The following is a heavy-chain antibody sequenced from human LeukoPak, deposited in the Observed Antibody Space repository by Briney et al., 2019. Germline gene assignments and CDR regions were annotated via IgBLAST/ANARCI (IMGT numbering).Heavy chain of an antibody. J-gene: IGHJ4*02. CDR3: AEGASSGPAGDYFDY. D-gene: IGHD3-22*01. CDR2: ISGSGSRT. V-gene: IGHV3-23*01. Sequence: PGGSLRLSCAASRFTFSSYAMTWVRQAPGKGLEWVSVISGSGSRTYYADSVKGRFTISRDNSKNTLYLQMNSLRAEDTAVYYCAEGASSGPAGDYFDYWGQGTLVTVSS. CDR1: RFTFSSYA.